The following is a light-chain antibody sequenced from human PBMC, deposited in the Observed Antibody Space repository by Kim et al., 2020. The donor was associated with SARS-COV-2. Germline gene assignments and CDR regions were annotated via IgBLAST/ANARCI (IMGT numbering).Light chain of an antibody. J-gene: IGLJ3*02. CDR2: DVT. CDR3: SSYAGSNNGV. CDR1: SRDIGSYDY. V-gene: IGLV2-8*01. Sequence: GQSVTISCTGSSRDIGSYDYVSWYQQYPGKAPKLIIYDVTKRPSGVPDRFSGSKSANTASLTVSGLQPEDEADYYCSSYAGSNNGVFGGGTQLTVL.